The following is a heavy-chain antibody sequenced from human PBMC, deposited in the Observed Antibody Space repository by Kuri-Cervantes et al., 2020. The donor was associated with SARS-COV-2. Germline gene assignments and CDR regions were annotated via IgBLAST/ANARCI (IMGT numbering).Heavy chain of an antibody. D-gene: IGHD3-3*01. CDR1: GYTFTSYY. Sequence: ASVKVSCKASGYTFTSYYMHWVRQAPGQGLEWMGIINPSGGSTSYAQKFQGRVTMTRDTSTSTVYMELSSLRSDDTAVYYCARAGDVYDFWSGYYFPPRFWGQGTLVTVSS. CDR3: ARAGDVYDFWSGYYFPPRF. J-gene: IGHJ4*02. V-gene: IGHV1-46*01. CDR2: INPSGGST.